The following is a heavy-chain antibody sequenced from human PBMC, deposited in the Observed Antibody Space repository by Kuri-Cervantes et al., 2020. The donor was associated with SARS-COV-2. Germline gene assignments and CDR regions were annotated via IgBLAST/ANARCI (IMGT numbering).Heavy chain of an antibody. D-gene: IGHD5-18*01. Sequence: ETLSLTCAASGFTFSSYSMNWVRQAPGKGLEWVSSISSSSSYIYYADSVKGRFTISRDNAKNSLYLQMNSLRADDTAVYYCARWGPVDPATSYYYYGMDVWGQGTTVTVSS. CDR3: ARWGPVDPATSYYYYGMDV. CDR1: GFTFSSYS. V-gene: IGHV3-21*01. J-gene: IGHJ6*02. CDR2: ISSSSSYI.